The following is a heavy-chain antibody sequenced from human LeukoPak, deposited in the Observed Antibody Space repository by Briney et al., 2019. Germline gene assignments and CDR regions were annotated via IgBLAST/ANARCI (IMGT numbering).Heavy chain of an antibody. CDR2: ISGGGGST. D-gene: IGHD5-12*01. CDR3: AIYGGSGTNAFDM. CDR1: GFTFSSYA. Sequence: GGSLRLSCAASGFTFSSYAMTWVRPGPGKGLEWVPDISGGGGSTYYADSVKGRFTISRDNSKNTLYLQMHSLRAEDTAVYHCAIYGGSGTNAFDMWGQGTMVTVSS. V-gene: IGHV3-23*01. J-gene: IGHJ3*02.